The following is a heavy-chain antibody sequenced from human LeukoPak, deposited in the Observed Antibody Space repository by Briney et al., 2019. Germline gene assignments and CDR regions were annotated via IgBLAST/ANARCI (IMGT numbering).Heavy chain of an antibody. Sequence: PSETLSLTCAVYGGSFSGYCWSWIRQPPGKGLEWIGSIYHSGSTYYNPSLKSRVTISVDTSKNQFSLKLSSVTAADTAVYYCARTYNWTPNWFDPWGQGTLVTVSS. J-gene: IGHJ5*02. CDR1: GGSFSGYC. D-gene: IGHD1-20*01. CDR2: IYHSGST. CDR3: ARTYNWTPNWFDP. V-gene: IGHV4-34*01.